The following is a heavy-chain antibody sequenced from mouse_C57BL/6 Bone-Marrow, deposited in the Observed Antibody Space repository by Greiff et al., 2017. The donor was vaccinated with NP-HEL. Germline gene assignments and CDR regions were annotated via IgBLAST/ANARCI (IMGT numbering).Heavy chain of an antibody. CDR3: ARNYYYGSSYDYYARDY. V-gene: IGHV2-2*01. CDR2: IWSGGST. Sequence: QVQLKESGPGLVQPSQSLSITCTVSGFSLTSYGVHWVRQSPGKGLEWLGVIWSGGSTDYNAAFISRLGISKDDSKSQVFCKMNSLQADDTAIYYWARNYYYGSSYDYYARDYWGQGTSVTVSS. J-gene: IGHJ4*01. D-gene: IGHD1-1*01. CDR1: GFSLTSYG.